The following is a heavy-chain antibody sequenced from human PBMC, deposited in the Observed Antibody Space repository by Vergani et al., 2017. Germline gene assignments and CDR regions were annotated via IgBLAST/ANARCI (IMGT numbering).Heavy chain of an antibody. D-gene: IGHD3-10*01. Sequence: EVQLVESGGGLVKPGGSLRLSCAASGFTFSSYSMNWVRQAPGKGLEWVSSISSSSSYIYYADSVKGRFTISRDNAKNSLYLQMNSLRAEDTAAYYCARDLWFGELSPMDVWGQGTTVTVSS. CDR3: ARDLWFGELSPMDV. CDR1: GFTFSSYS. CDR2: ISSSSSYI. J-gene: IGHJ6*02. V-gene: IGHV3-21*01.